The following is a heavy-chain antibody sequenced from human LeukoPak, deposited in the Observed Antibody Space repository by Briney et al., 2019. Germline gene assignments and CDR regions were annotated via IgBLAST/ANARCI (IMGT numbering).Heavy chain of an antibody. J-gene: IGHJ5*02. V-gene: IGHV3-23*01. CDR2: ITASGGNT. CDR1: GFTFSSYA. CDR3: AKGGSAAAGRGDDWFDP. D-gene: IGHD6-13*01. Sequence: GGSLRLSCAASGFTFSSYAMGWVRQAPGKGLEWVSAITASGGNTYYADSVKGRFTISRDNSKNTLYLQMNSLRAEDTAVYYCAKGGSAAAGRGDDWFDPWGQGTLVTVSS.